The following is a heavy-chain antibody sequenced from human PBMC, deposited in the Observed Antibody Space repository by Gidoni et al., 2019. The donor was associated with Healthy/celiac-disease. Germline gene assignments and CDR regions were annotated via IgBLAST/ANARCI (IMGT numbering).Heavy chain of an antibody. J-gene: IGHJ4*02. V-gene: IGHV4-34*01. CDR1: GGSFSGYY. CDR2: INHSGST. CDR3: ARVREYKVVTASIRYYFDY. Sequence: QVQLQQWGAGLLKPSETLSLPCPVHGGSFSGYYRSWIRQPPGKGLEWVGEINHSGSTNYNPSLKSRVTISVDTSKNQFSLKLSSVTAADTAVYYCARVREYKVVTASIRYYFDYWGQGTLVTVSS. D-gene: IGHD2-21*02.